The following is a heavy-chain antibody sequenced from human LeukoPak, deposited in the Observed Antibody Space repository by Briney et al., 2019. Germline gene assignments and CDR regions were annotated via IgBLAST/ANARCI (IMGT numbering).Heavy chain of an antibody. V-gene: IGHV4-61*02. Sequence: SETLSLTCTVSGGSISSGSYYWSWIRQPAGKGLEWIGRIYTSGSTNYNPSLKSRVTISVDTSKTQFSLKLSSVTAADTAVYYCAREMATIPSFPNYFDYWGQGTLVTVSS. J-gene: IGHJ4*02. CDR3: AREMATIPSFPNYFDY. D-gene: IGHD5-24*01. CDR1: GGSISSGSYY. CDR2: IYTSGST.